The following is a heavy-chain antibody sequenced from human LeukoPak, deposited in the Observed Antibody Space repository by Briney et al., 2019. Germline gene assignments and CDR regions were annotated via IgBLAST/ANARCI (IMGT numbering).Heavy chain of an antibody. Sequence: PGGSLRLSCAASGFTFSSYGMSWVRQPPGKGLEWVAGIRGCGGSTYQAASVRGRFTISRDNSKNTLYLKMNSVRAEDTAVYYCAKSVGGAAIVDYWGQGTLVTVSS. J-gene: IGHJ4*02. CDR1: GFTFSSYG. V-gene: IGHV3-23*01. CDR2: IRGCGGST. D-gene: IGHD2-2*01. CDR3: AKSVGGAAIVDY.